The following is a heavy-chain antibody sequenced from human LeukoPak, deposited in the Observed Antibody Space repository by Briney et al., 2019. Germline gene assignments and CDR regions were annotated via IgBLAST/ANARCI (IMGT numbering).Heavy chain of an antibody. CDR1: GFTSSSYE. D-gene: IGHD5-18*01. CDR3: AKLLWRGYSYGGYGMDV. Sequence: PRGSLRLSRVASGFTSSSYEMSWVRPAPGRGRGWVSYIRSSGSTIYYADSVKGRFTISRDNAKNTLYLQMNSLRAEDTAVYYCAKLLWRGYSYGGYGMDVWGQGTTVTVSS. V-gene: IGHV3-48*03. CDR2: IRSSGSTI. J-gene: IGHJ6*02.